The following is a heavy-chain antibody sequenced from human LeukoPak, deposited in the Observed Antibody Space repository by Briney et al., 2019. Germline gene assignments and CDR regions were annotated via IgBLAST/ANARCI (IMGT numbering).Heavy chain of an antibody. CDR3: ARPPYYYDSSGYNDAFDI. Sequence: GESLKISCKGSGYSFTSYWIGWVRPMPGKGLEWMGIIYPGDSDTRYSPSFQGQVTISADKSISTAYLQWSSLKASDTAMYYCARPPYYYDSSGYNDAFDIWGQGTMVTVSS. CDR2: IYPGDSDT. D-gene: IGHD3-22*01. J-gene: IGHJ3*02. CDR1: GYSFTSYW. V-gene: IGHV5-51*01.